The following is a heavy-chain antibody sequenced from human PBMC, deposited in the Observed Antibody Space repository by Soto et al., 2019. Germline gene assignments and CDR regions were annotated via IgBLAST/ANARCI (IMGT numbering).Heavy chain of an antibody. Sequence: VQLVESGGGVVQPGRSLRLSCAASGFTFSSYGMHWVRQAPGKGLEWVANIKEDGSEKYYVDSVKGRFTISRDNARNSLYLQMNSLRAEDTAVYYCARDKNWGSRYFDYWGQGILVTVSS. J-gene: IGHJ4*02. D-gene: IGHD7-27*01. CDR1: GFTFSSYG. CDR2: IKEDGSEK. CDR3: ARDKNWGSRYFDY. V-gene: IGHV3-7*03.